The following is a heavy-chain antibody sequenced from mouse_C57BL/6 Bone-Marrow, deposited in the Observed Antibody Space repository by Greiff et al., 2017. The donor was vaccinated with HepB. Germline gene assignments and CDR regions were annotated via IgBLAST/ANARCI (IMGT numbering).Heavy chain of an antibody. CDR2: IDPSDSYT. CDR3: ARDIYYYGSSHWYFDV. Sequence: QVQLQQPGAELVMPGASVKLSCKASGYTFTSYWMHWVKQSPGQGLEWIGEIDPSDSYTNYNQKFKGKSTLTVDKSSSTAYMQLSSLTSEDSAVYYCARDIYYYGSSHWYFDVWGTGTTVTVSS. CDR1: GYTFTSYW. J-gene: IGHJ1*03. V-gene: IGHV1-69*01. D-gene: IGHD1-1*01.